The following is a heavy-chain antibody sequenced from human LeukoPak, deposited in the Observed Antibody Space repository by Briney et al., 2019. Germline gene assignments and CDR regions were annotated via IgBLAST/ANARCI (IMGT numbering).Heavy chain of an antibody. V-gene: IGHV1-18*04. CDR2: ISGYNGNT. J-gene: IGHJ6*02. D-gene: IGHD3-10*01. Sequence: ASVTVSCKASGYTFTDYYMHWVRQAPGQGLEWMGRISGYNGNTNYGQKFQGRVTVTTDKSTSTAYMELRSLRSDDTAVYYCARGGGSGSNGMDVWGQGTTVTVSS. CDR3: ARGGGSGSNGMDV. CDR1: GYTFTDYY.